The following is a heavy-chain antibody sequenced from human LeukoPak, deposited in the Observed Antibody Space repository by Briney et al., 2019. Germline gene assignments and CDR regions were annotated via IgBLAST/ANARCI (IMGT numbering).Heavy chain of an antibody. D-gene: IGHD3-22*01. J-gene: IGHJ3*02. CDR1: GFTFDDYA. V-gene: IGHV3-9*01. CDR3: AKAWGDYYDSSGYSNAFDI. Sequence: GRSLRLSCAASGFTFDDYAMHWVRQAPGKGLEWVSGISWNSGSIGYADSAKGRFTISRDNAKNSLYLQMNSLRAEDTALYYCAKAWGDYYDSSGYSNAFDIWGQGTMVTVSS. CDR2: ISWNSGSI.